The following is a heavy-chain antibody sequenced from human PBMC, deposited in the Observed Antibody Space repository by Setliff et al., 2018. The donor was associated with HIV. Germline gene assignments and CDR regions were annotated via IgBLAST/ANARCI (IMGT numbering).Heavy chain of an antibody. CDR2: VYHSGNTNYNPSLNSGST. CDR3: ARFGIGGSSGP. D-gene: IGHD6-19*01. Sequence: LSLTCTVSGGSISSHYWSWIRQPPVKGLEWIGYVYHSGNTNYNPSLNSGSTNYNPPLKSRVTISLDTSKNQFSLNLTSVTAADTAVYYCARFGIGGSSGPWGQGTLVTVSS. CDR1: GGSISSHY. J-gene: IGHJ5*02. V-gene: IGHV4-59*11.